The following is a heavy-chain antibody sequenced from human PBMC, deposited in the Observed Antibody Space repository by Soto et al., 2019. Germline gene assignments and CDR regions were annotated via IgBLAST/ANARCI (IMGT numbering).Heavy chain of an antibody. CDR2: IIPLFGTA. CDR3: ASKAAWGGDCYAFDS. J-gene: IGHJ4*02. V-gene: IGHV1-69*06. Sequence: QVYLVQSGAEVKKPGSSVKISCKASGGIFSSNTINWVRQAAGQGLEWMGGIIPLFGTANYAEKFQGRVPITADKSTKTEYMELTSLRSEDTAVYYCASKAAWGGDCYAFDSWGQGTLVTVSS. D-gene: IGHD2-21*02. CDR1: GGIFSSNT.